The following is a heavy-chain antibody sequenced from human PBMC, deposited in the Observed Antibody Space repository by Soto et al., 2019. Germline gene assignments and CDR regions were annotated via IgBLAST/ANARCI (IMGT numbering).Heavy chain of an antibody. V-gene: IGHV1-18*01. CDR1: GYTFTSYG. D-gene: IGHD3-22*01. CDR3: AASSRSGYYSNYYYYYGMDV. J-gene: IGHJ6*02. CDR2: ISAYNGNT. Sequence: ASVKVSCKASGYTFTSYGISWVRQAPGQGLEWMGWISAYNGNTNYAQKLQGRVTMTTDTSTSTAYMELRSLRSDDTAVYYCAASSRSGYYSNYYYYYGMDVWGHGTTVTLSS.